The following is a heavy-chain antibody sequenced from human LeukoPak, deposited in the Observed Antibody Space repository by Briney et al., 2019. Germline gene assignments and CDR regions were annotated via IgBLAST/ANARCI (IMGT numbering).Heavy chain of an antibody. Sequence: SETLSLTCTVSSGSISSYYWSWIRQPPGKGLEWIGYIYYSGSTNYNPSLKSRVTISVDTSKNQFSLKLSSVTAADTAVYYCARVRGQMATTYLDYWGQGTLVTVSS. D-gene: IGHD5-24*01. CDR3: ARVRGQMATTYLDY. V-gene: IGHV4-59*01. CDR2: IYYSGST. CDR1: SGSISSYY. J-gene: IGHJ4*02.